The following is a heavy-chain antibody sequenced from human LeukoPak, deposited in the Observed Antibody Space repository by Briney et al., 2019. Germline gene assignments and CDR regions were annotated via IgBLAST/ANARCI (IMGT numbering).Heavy chain of an antibody. CDR2: INQDGSEK. D-gene: IGHD6-13*01. CDR1: GITFSTYS. Sequence: TGGSLRLSCAASGITFSTYSMNWVRQAPGKGLEWVANINQDGSEKYYVDSVKGRFTISRDNAKNSLYLQMNSLRVEDTAIYYCARDISIATGGHDYWGQGTLVTVST. J-gene: IGHJ4*02. V-gene: IGHV3-7*01. CDR3: ARDISIATGGHDY.